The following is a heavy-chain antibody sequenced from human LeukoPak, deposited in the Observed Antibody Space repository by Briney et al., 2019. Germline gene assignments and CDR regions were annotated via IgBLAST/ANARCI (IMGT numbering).Heavy chain of an antibody. J-gene: IGHJ4*02. Sequence: SETLSLTCTVSGGSISSHYWSWIRQPAGKGLEWIGRIYTSGSTNYNPSLKSRVTISVDKSKNQFSLKLSSVTAADTAVYYCASDLYGSGSPQWGQGTLVTISS. CDR2: IYTSGST. D-gene: IGHD3-10*01. V-gene: IGHV4-4*07. CDR3: ASDLYGSGSPQ. CDR1: GGSISSHY.